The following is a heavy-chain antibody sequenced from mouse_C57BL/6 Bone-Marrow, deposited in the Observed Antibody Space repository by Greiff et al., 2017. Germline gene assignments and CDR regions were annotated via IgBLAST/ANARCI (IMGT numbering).Heavy chain of an antibody. Sequence: QVQLKESGPGLVQPSQSLSITCTVSGFSLPSYGVHWVRQSPGKGLEWLGVIWRGGSTDYNAAFMSRLSITKDNSKSQVFFKMNSLHADDTAIYDCAKRGYGRSYYAMDYWGQGPSVTVSS. CDR3: AKRGYGRSYYAMDY. J-gene: IGHJ4*01. D-gene: IGHD1-1*01. CDR1: GFSLPSYG. V-gene: IGHV2-5*01. CDR2: IWRGGST.